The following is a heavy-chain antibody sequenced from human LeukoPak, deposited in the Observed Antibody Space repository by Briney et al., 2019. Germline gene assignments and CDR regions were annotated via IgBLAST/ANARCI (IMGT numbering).Heavy chain of an antibody. CDR2: IKSKTDGGTT. CDR1: GFTFSNAW. CDR3: TTDSSGYYADY. V-gene: IGHV3-15*01. D-gene: IGHD3-22*01. J-gene: IGHJ4*02. Sequence: GGSLRLSCAASGFTFSNAWMSWVRQAPGKGLEWVGRIKSKTDGGTTDYAAPVKGRFTISRDDSKNTLYLRMNSLKTEDTAVYYCTTDSSGYYADYWGQGTLVTVSS.